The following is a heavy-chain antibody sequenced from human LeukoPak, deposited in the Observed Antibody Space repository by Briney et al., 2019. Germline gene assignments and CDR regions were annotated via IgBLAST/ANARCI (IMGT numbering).Heavy chain of an antibody. Sequence: SETLSLTCAVYGGSFSGYYWSWIRQPPGKGLEWIGEINHSGSTNYNPSLKSRVTISVDTSKNQFSLKPSSVTAADTAVYYCARGRGSGSYPFDYWGQGTLVTVSS. D-gene: IGHD3-10*01. CDR3: ARGRGSGSYPFDY. V-gene: IGHV4-34*01. J-gene: IGHJ4*02. CDR2: INHSGST. CDR1: GGSFSGYY.